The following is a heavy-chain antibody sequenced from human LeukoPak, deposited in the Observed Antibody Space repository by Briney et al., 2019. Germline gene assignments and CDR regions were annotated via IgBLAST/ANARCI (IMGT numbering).Heavy chain of an antibody. CDR1: GFILSSYS. CDR2: IKHDGSEK. D-gene: IGHD2-15*01. J-gene: IGHJ4*02. Sequence: GGSLRLSCAASGFILSSYSINWVRQAPGRGLEWVANIKHDGSEKYYVDSVKDRFTISRDNAKNSMYLHMNSLRAEDTAVYYCASYCSGGSCCDYWGRGIMVTVSS. CDR3: ASYCSGGSCCDY. V-gene: IGHV3-7*05.